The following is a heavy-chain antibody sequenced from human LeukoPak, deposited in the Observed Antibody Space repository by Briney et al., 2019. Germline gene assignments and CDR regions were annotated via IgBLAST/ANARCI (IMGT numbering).Heavy chain of an antibody. CDR2: ISSSSSYI. D-gene: IGHD5-18*01. Sequence: PGGSLRLSCAASGFTFSSYSMNWVRQAPGKGLEWVPSISSSSSYINYADSVKGRFTISRDNAKNSLYLQMNSLRAEDTAVYYCARSYGPIDYWGQGTLVTVSS. V-gene: IGHV3-21*01. J-gene: IGHJ4*02. CDR3: ARSYGPIDY. CDR1: GFTFSSYS.